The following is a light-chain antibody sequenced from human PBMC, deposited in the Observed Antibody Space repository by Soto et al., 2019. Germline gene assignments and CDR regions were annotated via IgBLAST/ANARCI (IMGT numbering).Light chain of an antibody. Sequence: DIPMTQSPSSLSASVGDRVTITCRASQGVSNYLAWYQQKPGKVPKLLIFGASTLHSGVPSRFRGSGSGTDFTLTISSLQPEDVGTYYCQKYSSAPFTFGPGTKVDIK. CDR2: GAS. V-gene: IGKV1-27*01. CDR3: QKYSSAPFT. J-gene: IGKJ3*01. CDR1: QGVSNY.